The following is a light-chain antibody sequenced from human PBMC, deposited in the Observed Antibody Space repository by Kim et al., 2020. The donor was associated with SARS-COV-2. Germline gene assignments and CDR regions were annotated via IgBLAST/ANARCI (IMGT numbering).Light chain of an antibody. CDR3: QQDYNLPWT. Sequence: PGERVTLSCRASQSVSSSYLTWYQQKPGQAPRLLIYGASTRATGIPARFSGSGSGTDFTFTISSLQPEDFAVYYCQQDYNLPWTFGQGTKVDIK. CDR2: GAS. CDR1: QSVSSSY. V-gene: IGKV3D-7*01. J-gene: IGKJ1*01.